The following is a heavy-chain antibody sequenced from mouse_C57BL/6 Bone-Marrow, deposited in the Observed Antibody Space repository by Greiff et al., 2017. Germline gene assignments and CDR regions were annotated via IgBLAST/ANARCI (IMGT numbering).Heavy chain of an antibody. J-gene: IGHJ3*01. CDR2: INPNNGGT. CDR1: GYTFTDYN. CDR3: ARTWYYGSSYGFAY. Sequence: EVKLVESGPELVKPGASVKIPCKASGYTFTDYNMDWVKQSHGKSLEWIGDINPNNGGTIYNQKFKGKATLTVDKSSSTAYMELRSLTSEDTAVYYCARTWYYGSSYGFAYRGQGTLATVSA. D-gene: IGHD1-1*01. V-gene: IGHV1-18*01.